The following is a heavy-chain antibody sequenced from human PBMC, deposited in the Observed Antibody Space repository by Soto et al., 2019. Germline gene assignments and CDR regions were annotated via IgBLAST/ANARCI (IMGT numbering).Heavy chain of an antibody. CDR2: ISSNGVGT. CDR1: GFTLSGYA. V-gene: IGHV3-64*01. D-gene: IGHD6-6*01. J-gene: IGHJ6*03. CDR3: ARRARPDFYCMDV. Sequence: EVQLAESGGGLAQPGGSLRLSGAASGFTLSGYAMDWVRQAPGKGLEYVSGISSNGVGTYYANSVQGRFTISRDNSKNTVYLQMGSLRPEDMAVYYCARRARPDFYCMDVWGKGTTVTVSS.